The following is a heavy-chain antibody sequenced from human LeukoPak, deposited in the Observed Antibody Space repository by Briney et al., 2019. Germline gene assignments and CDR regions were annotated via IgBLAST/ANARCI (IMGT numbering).Heavy chain of an antibody. CDR2: MNPNSGNT. J-gene: IGHJ5*02. V-gene: IGHV1-8*03. D-gene: IGHD3-3*01. CDR3: ARGPAKKPIVVLRFLASTNWFDP. Sequence: ASVKVSCXASGYTFTSYDINWVRQATGQGLEWMGWMNPNSGNTGYAQKFQGRVTITRNTSISTAYMELSSLRSEDTAVYYCARGPAKKPIVVLRFLASTNWFDPWGQGTLVTVSS. CDR1: GYTFTSYD.